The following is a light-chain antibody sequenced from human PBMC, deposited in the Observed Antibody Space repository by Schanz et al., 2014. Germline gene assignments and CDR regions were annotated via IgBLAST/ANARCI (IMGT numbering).Light chain of an antibody. CDR1: SSDVGAYNY. V-gene: IGLV2-14*03. CDR2: DVS. CDR3: SSYTTNSAPGVV. J-gene: IGLJ2*01. Sequence: QSVLTQPPSASGSPGQSVTISCTGTSSDVGAYNYVSWYQQHPGKAPKLMIYDVSNRPSGVSNRFSGSKSGNTASLTISGLQAEDEADYYCSSYTTNSAPGVVFGGGTKLTVL.